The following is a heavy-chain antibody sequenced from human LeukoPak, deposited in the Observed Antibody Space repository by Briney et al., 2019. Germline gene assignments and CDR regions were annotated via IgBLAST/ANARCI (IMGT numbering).Heavy chain of an antibody. CDR3: ARDPSSWNGFFDS. CDR1: GLTFRSTW. V-gene: IGHV3-74*01. CDR2: IETDGSST. J-gene: IGHJ4*02. D-gene: IGHD6-13*01. Sequence: GGSRNLTCKASGLTFRSTWRHWVRKPPGKGLMWVSRIETDGSSTNYADSVKGRFTISRDNARNTVYLQMNSLRADDTAVYYCARDPSSWNGFFDSWGQGTLVTVSS.